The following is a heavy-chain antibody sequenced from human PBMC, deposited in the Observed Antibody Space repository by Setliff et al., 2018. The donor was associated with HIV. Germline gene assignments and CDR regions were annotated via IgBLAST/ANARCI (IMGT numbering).Heavy chain of an antibody. CDR1: GFTFSTFS. CDR3: VKRGDCSGGSCYFSTLYN. CDR2: ISGDATAT. Sequence: GGSLRLSCEASGFTFSTFSMNWVRQAPGKGLELVASITISGDATATYYADSVKGRFTISRDNPKNTLFLQMSSLRAEDTAVYYCVKRGDCSGGSCYFSTLYNWGQGTLVTVSS. J-gene: IGHJ4*02. V-gene: IGHV3-23*01. D-gene: IGHD2-15*01.